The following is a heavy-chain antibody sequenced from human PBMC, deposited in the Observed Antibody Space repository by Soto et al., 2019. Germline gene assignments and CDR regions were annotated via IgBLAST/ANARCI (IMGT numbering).Heavy chain of an antibody. V-gene: IGHV4-30-2*01. CDR1: GGSISSGGYS. CDR2: IYHSGST. Sequence: SETLSLTCAVSGGSISSGGYSWSWIRQPPGKGLEWIGYIYHSGSTYYNPSLKSRVTISVDRSKNQFSLKLSSVTAADTAVYYCARGYLPTGWLDPCGQGTLVTVSS. D-gene: IGHD5-12*01. J-gene: IGHJ5*02. CDR3: ARGYLPTGWLDP.